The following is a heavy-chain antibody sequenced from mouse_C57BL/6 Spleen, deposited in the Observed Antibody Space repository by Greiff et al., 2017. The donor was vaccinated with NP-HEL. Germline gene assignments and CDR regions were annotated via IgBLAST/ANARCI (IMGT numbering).Heavy chain of an antibody. V-gene: IGHV1-4*01. Sequence: VQLQQSGAELARPGASVKMSCKASGYTFTSYSMHWVKQRPGQGLEWIGYINPSSGYTKYNQKFKDKATLTADKSSSTAYMQLSSLTSEDSAVYYCARFCDYDAWFAYWGQGTLVTVSA. CDR2: INPSSGYT. D-gene: IGHD2-4*01. CDR3: ARFCDYDAWFAY. J-gene: IGHJ3*01. CDR1: GYTFTSYS.